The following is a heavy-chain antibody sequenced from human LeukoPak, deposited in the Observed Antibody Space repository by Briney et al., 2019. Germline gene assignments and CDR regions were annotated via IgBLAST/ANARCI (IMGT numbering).Heavy chain of an antibody. CDR3: ARDPCGGDCPLDY. CDR1: GFTVNNYG. Sequence: GRSLRLSCAASGFTVNNYGLHWVRQAPGRGLEWVAVVWYDGSNKYYVDSAKGRFTISRDNSMNTLYLQMNSLRAEDTAVYYCARDPCGGDCPLDYWGQGALVTVSS. CDR2: VWYDGSNK. J-gene: IGHJ4*02. D-gene: IGHD2-21*02. V-gene: IGHV3-33*01.